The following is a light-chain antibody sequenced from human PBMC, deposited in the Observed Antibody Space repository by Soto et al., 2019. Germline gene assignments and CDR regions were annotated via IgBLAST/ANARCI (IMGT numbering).Light chain of an antibody. CDR3: LHHNTYPLS. J-gene: IGKJ4*01. CDR1: RGISHY. Sequence: DIQMTQSPSAMSASVGDRVTITCRASRGISHYLAWFQQRPGKVPKRLIYGASTLESGVPSRFSGSGSGTEFTLTISSLQPEDFATYYCLHHNTYPLSFCGGTKGAMK. CDR2: GAS. V-gene: IGKV1-17*03.